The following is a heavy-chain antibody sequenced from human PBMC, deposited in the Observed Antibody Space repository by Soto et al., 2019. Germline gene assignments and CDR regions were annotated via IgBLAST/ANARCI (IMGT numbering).Heavy chain of an antibody. J-gene: IGHJ4*02. CDR3: ARDRSSSGWFFLDY. CDR1: RFTFSNNA. D-gene: IGHD6-19*01. CDR2: ISSDGSAT. Sequence: QVQLVESGGGVVQPGGSLRLSCVASRFTFSNNAMYWVRQAPGKGLEWVALISSDGSATYYADSVKGRFTISRDNSMNTLYLQLNTLRPEDTAVYYCARDRSSSGWFFLDYWGQGTLVTVSS. V-gene: IGHV3-30-3*01.